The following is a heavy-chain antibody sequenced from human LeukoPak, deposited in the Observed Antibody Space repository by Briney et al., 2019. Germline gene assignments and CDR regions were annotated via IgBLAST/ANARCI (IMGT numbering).Heavy chain of an antibody. CDR3: ARLSDGYNDY. Sequence: PGGSLRLSCKGSGYSFTSYWIGWVRQMPGKGLEWMGIIYPGDSDTTYSPSFQGQVTISADKSISTAYLQWSSLKASDTAMYYCARLSDGYNDYWGQGTLVTVSS. J-gene: IGHJ4*02. CDR2: IYPGDSDT. V-gene: IGHV5-51*01. D-gene: IGHD5-24*01. CDR1: GYSFTSYW.